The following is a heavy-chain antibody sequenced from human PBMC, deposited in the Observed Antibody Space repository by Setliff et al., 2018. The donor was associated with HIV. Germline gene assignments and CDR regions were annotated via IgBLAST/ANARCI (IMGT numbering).Heavy chain of an antibody. J-gene: IGHJ4*02. D-gene: IGHD3-3*01. CDR3: ARDGADYNFRSGTYPFDI. Sequence: ASVKVSCKASGYKFTSYYIHWVRQAPGQGLEWMGWINTNTGSPRFAQGFRGRFGFSLDASVTTTYLHIKDLKAEDIAVYYCARDGADYNFRSGTYPFDIWGQGTLVTVSS. CDR2: INTNTGSP. V-gene: IGHV7-4-1*02. CDR1: GYKFTSYY.